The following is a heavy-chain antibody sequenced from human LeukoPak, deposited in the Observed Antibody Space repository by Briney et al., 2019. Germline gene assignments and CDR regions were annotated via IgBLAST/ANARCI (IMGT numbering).Heavy chain of an antibody. D-gene: IGHD2-2*01. Sequence: SQTLSLTCAISGDSVSSSFAAWTGIRQSPSRGLEWLGRTYFRSQWYNDYAESLKSRITINPDTSKNQFSLHLNSVTPEDTAVYFCSRGRSLGYCSSTSCYVSDAFDIWGQGTMVTVSS. CDR2: TYFRSQWYN. CDR1: GDSVSSSFAA. V-gene: IGHV6-1*01. CDR3: SRGRSLGYCSSTSCYVSDAFDI. J-gene: IGHJ3*02.